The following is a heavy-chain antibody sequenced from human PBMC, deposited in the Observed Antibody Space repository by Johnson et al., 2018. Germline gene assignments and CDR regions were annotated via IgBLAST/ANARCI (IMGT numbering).Heavy chain of an antibody. Sequence: QVQLQESGPGLVKPSETLSLTCTVSGGSISRYYWSWIRQHPGKGLEWIGYIYYSGSTNYNPSLKSRVTISVDPSKNQFSLNLSSVTAADTAVYYWAREACRGGTGLVAFGIWGQGTMVTVSS. V-gene: IGHV4-59*01. CDR3: AREACRGGTGLVAFGI. CDR1: GGSISRYY. J-gene: IGHJ3*02. D-gene: IGHD3/OR15-3a*01. CDR2: IYYSGST.